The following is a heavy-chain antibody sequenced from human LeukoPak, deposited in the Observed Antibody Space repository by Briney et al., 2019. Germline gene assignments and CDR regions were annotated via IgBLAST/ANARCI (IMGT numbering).Heavy chain of an antibody. D-gene: IGHD3-3*01. J-gene: IGHJ4*02. Sequence: PGGSLRLSCTASGFTFSTYAMTWARQAPGKGLEWISSMSSGSRYIYYADSVRGRFTVSRDNTKNALYLTMNNLRAEDTATYYCARDRPTGASRVFVVQWGQGTPVTVSS. CDR2: MSSGSRYI. CDR1: GFTFSTYA. V-gene: IGHV3-21*06. CDR3: ARDRPTGASRVFVVQ.